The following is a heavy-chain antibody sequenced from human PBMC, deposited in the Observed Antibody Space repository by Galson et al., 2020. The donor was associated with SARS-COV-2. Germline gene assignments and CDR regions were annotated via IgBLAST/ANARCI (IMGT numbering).Heavy chain of an antibody. CDR1: ELTFSQYG. CDR3: GKDLGRQRRRSYDYHYGMDV. Sequence: GGSLRLSCADSELTFSQYGMHWVRQAPGKALEWVAFISEDGSRKYYADSVKGRFSISRDNSKNTMYLQMNSLRADDTAVYYCGKDLGRQRRRSYDYHYGMDVWGQGTTVTVSS. D-gene: IGHD6-25*01. V-gene: IGHV3-30*18. CDR2: ISEDGSRK. J-gene: IGHJ6*02.